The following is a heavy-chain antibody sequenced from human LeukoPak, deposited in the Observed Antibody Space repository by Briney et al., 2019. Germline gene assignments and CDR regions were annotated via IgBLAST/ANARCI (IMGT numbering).Heavy chain of an antibody. J-gene: IGHJ6*02. Sequence: SETLSLTCTVSGGSISSSSYYWGWIRQPPGKGLEWIGSIYYGGSTYYNPSLKSRVTISVDTSKNQFSLKLSSVTAADTAVYYCARVVPAAGYYYYYGMDVWGQGTTVTVSS. CDR3: ARVVPAAGYYYYYGMDV. V-gene: IGHV4-39*07. D-gene: IGHD2-2*01. CDR1: GGSISSSSYY. CDR2: IYYGGST.